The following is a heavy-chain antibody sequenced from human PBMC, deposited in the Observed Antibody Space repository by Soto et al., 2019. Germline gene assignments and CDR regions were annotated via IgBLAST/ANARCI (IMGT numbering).Heavy chain of an antibody. J-gene: IGHJ6*02. CDR3: GVSAGLDF. Sequence: ASVKVSCKASGFSSTTYAFSWVRRAPGQGLEWMGLISADSGEPRYAQKFQGRVAMTTDTSTRTAYMELRGLTSDDTAVYYCGVSAGLDFWGQGTTVTVSS. D-gene: IGHD6-13*01. CDR1: GFSSTTYA. V-gene: IGHV1-18*01. CDR2: ISADSGEP.